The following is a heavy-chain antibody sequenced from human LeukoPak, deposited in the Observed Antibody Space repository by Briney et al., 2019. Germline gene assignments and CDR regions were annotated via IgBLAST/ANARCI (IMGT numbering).Heavy chain of an antibody. CDR2: IKQDGSEK. Sequence: GGSLRLSCAASGFTFSNYWMSWVRQAPGKGLEWVANIKQDGSEKYYVDSVKGPFTISRDNAKNSVYLQMNSLRAEDTAVYYCARLWKFWGAFDIWGQGTMVTVSS. D-gene: IGHD3-16*01. CDR3: ARLWKFWGAFDI. CDR1: GFTFSNYW. V-gene: IGHV3-7*01. J-gene: IGHJ3*02.